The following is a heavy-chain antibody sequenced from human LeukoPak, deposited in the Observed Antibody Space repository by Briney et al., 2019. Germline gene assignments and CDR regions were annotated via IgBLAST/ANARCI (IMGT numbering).Heavy chain of an antibody. D-gene: IGHD3-3*01. CDR3: ARCPYYDFWSRYYYGMDV. Sequence: GGSLRLSCAVSGFTFSGFWMSWSRQAPGKGLEWVASINSDGSEGYYADVVKGRFTISRDNAKNSLYLQMNSLRAEDTAVYYCARCPYYDFWSRYYYGMDVWGQGTTVTVSS. J-gene: IGHJ6*02. CDR1: GFTFSGFW. CDR2: INSDGSEG. V-gene: IGHV3-7*01.